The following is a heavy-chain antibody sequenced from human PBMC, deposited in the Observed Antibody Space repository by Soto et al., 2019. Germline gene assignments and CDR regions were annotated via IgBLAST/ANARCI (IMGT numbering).Heavy chain of an antibody. Sequence: ASETLSLTCTVSGGSISSGDYYWSWIRQPPGKGLEWIGYIYYSGSTYYNPSLKSRVTISVDTSKNQFSLKLSSVTAADTAVYYCARLSQYYDSSGYYSSYFDYWGQGTLVTVSS. CDR1: GGSISSGDYY. V-gene: IGHV4-30-4*01. J-gene: IGHJ4*02. D-gene: IGHD3-22*01. CDR3: ARLSQYYDSSGYYSSYFDY. CDR2: IYYSGST.